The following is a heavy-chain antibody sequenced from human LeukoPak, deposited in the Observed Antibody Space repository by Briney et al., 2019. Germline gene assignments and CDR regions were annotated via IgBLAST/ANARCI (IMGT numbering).Heavy chain of an antibody. Sequence: PSETLSLTCTVSGGSISSSSYYWNWIRQPAGKGLEWIGRIYSSGSTNYNPSLESRVTMSVDTSKNQFSLKLSSVTAADTAVYYCARDVYDSSALGDYWGQGTLVTVSS. J-gene: IGHJ4*02. D-gene: IGHD3-22*01. V-gene: IGHV4-61*02. CDR2: IYSSGST. CDR3: ARDVYDSSALGDY. CDR1: GGSISSSSYY.